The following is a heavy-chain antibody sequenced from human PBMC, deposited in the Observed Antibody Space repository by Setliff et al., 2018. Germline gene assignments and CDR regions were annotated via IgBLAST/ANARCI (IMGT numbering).Heavy chain of an antibody. CDR1: GYIFTNYW. J-gene: IGHJ3*01. D-gene: IGHD2-2*01. CDR2: IYPGDSDT. V-gene: IGHV5-51*01. Sequence: PGESLKISCKASGYIFTNYWIGWVRQMPGKGLEWMGVIYPGDSDTRYSPSFQGQFTISADKSINTAYLQWSSLKASDTAIYYCTRHEDRNKCTSSSCYRENDAFDVWGQGATVTVSS. CDR3: TRHEDRNKCTSSSCYRENDAFDV.